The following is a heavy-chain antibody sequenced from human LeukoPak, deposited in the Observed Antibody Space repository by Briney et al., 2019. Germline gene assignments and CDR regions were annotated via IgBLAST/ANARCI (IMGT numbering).Heavy chain of an antibody. CDR2: ISYDGSNK. V-gene: IGHV3-30*18. CDR3: AKDLYYYDSSGYVPSAEYFQH. D-gene: IGHD3-22*01. CDR1: GFTFSSYG. Sequence: GGSLRLSCAASGFTFSSYGMHWVRQAPGKGLEWVAVISYDGSNKYYADSVKGRFTISRDNSKNTLYLQMNSLRAEDTAVYYCAKDLYYYDSSGYVPSAEYFQHWGQGTLVTVSS. J-gene: IGHJ1*01.